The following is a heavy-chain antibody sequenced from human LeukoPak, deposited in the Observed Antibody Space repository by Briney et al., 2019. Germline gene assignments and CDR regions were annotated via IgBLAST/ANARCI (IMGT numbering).Heavy chain of an antibody. D-gene: IGHD3-22*01. CDR3: ARNYYYDSSGYYPW. J-gene: IGHJ4*02. Sequence: ASVKVSCKASGYTFTSYDINWVRQATGQGLEWMGWMSPNSGNTGYAQKFQGRVTMTRNTSISTAYMELSSLRSEDTAVYYCARNYYYDSSGYYPWWGQGTLVTVSS. CDR2: MSPNSGNT. CDR1: GYTFTSYD. V-gene: IGHV1-8*01.